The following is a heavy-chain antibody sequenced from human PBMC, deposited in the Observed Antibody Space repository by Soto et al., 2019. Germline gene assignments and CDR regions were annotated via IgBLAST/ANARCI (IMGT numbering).Heavy chain of an antibody. J-gene: IGHJ5*02. Sequence: QVQLQESGPGLVKPSETLSLTCTVSGGSISDYHWSWIRQPPGKGLEWIGYIYDSTITNYNPSLKSRVTISIDTSETQFSLKLSSVTAADTAVYYCAIHSRGWLQSTGWFDTWGQGTLVTVSS. CDR2: IYDSTIT. D-gene: IGHD5-12*01. CDR1: GGSISDYH. V-gene: IGHV4-59*08. CDR3: AIHSRGWLQSTGWFDT.